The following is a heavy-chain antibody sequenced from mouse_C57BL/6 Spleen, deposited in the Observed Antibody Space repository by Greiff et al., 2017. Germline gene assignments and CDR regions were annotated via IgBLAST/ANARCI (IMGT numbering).Heavy chain of an antibody. CDR2: IYPRSGNT. CDR3: ARYAGLYDEGYFDV. CDR1: GYTFTSYG. Sequence: VQLQQSGAELARPGASVKLSCKASGYTFTSYGIRWVKQRTGQGLEWLGEIYPRSGNTYYNEKFKGKATLTAATSSSTAYMELLSLTSEDSAVYFGARYAGLYDEGYFDVCGTGTTVTVSS. J-gene: IGHJ1*03. V-gene: IGHV1-81*01. D-gene: IGHD2-3*01.